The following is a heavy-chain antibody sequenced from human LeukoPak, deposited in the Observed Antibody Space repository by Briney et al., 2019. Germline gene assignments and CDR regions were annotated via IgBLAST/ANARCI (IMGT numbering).Heavy chain of an antibody. CDR1: GYTFTGYY. D-gene: IGHD6-6*01. J-gene: IGHJ4*02. CDR3: ATDPDRTSSSAQYYFDY. Sequence: PWASVTVSCKASGYTFTGYYMHWVRQAPGQGLEWMGWINPNSGGTNYAQKFQGRVTMTRDTSISTVYMELTRLRSDDTAVYYCATDPDRTSSSAQYYFDYWGQGTLVTVSS. V-gene: IGHV1-2*02. CDR2: INPNSGGT.